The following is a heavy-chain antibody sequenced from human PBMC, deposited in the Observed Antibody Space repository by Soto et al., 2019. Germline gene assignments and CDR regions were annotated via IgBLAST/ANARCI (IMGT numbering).Heavy chain of an antibody. J-gene: IGHJ4*02. CDR1: GYTLTCYY. D-gene: IGHD4-17*01. Sequence: ASVKASSKASGYTLTCYYMHWVRQAPGQGLEWMGWINPNSGGTNYAQKFQGWVTMTRDTSISTAYMELSRLRSDDTAVYYCARVPHGDYAFDYRGQGTLVTVSS. CDR2: INPNSGGT. V-gene: IGHV1-2*04. CDR3: ARVPHGDYAFDY.